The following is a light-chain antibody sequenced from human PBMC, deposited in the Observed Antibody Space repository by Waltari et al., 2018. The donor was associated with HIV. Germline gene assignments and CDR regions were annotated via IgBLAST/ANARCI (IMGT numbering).Light chain of an antibody. Sequence: DIVMTPSPATMSVSPGESVTLSCRASQRVSSNLAWYQQRPGQAPRLLIFAASTRAPGIPARFSGSGSGTEFTLTISSLQSEDFAVYYCQQYNAWPLYSFGQGTKLEI. V-gene: IGKV3-15*01. CDR3: QQYNAWPLYS. CDR2: AAS. CDR1: QRVSSN. J-gene: IGKJ2*03.